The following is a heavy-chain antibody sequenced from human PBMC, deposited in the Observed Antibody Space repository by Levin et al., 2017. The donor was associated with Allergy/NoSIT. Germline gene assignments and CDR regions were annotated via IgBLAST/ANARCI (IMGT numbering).Heavy chain of an antibody. CDR3: AKGGLYDDFWSGYYDYYDYGMDV. CDR1: GFTFSSYA. D-gene: IGHD3-3*01. V-gene: IGHV3-23*01. Sequence: PGGSLRLSCAASGFTFSSYAMSWVRQAPGKGLEWVSAISGSGGSTYYADSVKGRFTISRDNSKNTLYLQMNSLRAEDTAVYYCAKGGLYDDFWSGYYDYYDYGMDVWGQGTTVTVSS. CDR2: ISGSGGST. J-gene: IGHJ6*02.